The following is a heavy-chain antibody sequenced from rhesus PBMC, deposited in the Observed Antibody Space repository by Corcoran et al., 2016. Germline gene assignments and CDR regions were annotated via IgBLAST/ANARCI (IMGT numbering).Heavy chain of an antibody. V-gene: IGHV2-1*01. CDR1: GFSLSTSGMG. Sequence: QVTLKESGPALVKPTQTLTLTCTFSGFSLSTSGMGVGWIRQPSRKTLEWLALIYWDDDKRYSTSLKSRLTISKDTSKNQVVLTMTNMDPVDTATYYCARVKAGTPDYWGQGVLVTVSS. CDR3: ARVKAGTPDY. J-gene: IGHJ4*01. CDR2: IYWDDDK. D-gene: IGHD1-1*01.